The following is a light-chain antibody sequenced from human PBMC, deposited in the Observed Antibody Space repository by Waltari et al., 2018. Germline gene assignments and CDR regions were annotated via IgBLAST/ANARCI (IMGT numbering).Light chain of an antibody. J-gene: IGLJ3*02. CDR3: CSYAGSAISV. CDR2: DVN. CDR1: TSDVGKYNL. Sequence: QSALTQTATVSGSPGQSITISCTGTTSDVGKYNLVSWYQQHPGKAPTLIIYDVNKRPSVVSNRFSGSTSGNTASLTISGLQAADEAYYYCCSYAGSAISVFGGGTKVTVL. V-gene: IGLV2-23*02.